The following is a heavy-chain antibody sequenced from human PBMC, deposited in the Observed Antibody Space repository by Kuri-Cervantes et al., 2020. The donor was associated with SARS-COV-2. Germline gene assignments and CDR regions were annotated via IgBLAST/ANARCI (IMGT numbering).Heavy chain of an antibody. CDR3: ARALWSGYCTFDI. D-gene: IGHD3-3*01. V-gene: IGHV4-39*07. J-gene: IGHJ3*02. CDR2: IYYSGST. Sequence: SETLSLTCTVSGGSISSSSYYWGWIRQPPGKGLEWIGSIYYSGSTYYNPSLKSRVTISVDTSKNQFSLKLSSVTAADTAVYYRARALWSGYCTFDIWGQGTMVTVSS. CDR1: GGSISSSSYY.